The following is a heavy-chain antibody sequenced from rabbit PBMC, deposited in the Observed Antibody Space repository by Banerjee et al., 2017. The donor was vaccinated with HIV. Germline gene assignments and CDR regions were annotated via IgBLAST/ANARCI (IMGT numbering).Heavy chain of an antibody. CDR2: IDTGVGST. J-gene: IGHJ4*01. V-gene: IGHV1S45*01. CDR3: ARSYGGYGWALDL. CDR1: GFTISSSYW. D-gene: IGHD6-1*01. Sequence: EESGGDLVKPEGSLTLTCTASGFTISSSYWICWVRQAPGKGLEWIGCIDTGVGSTYYASWAKGRFTISKTSSTTVTLQMTSLTAADTATYFCARSYGGYGWALDLWGQGTLVTVS.